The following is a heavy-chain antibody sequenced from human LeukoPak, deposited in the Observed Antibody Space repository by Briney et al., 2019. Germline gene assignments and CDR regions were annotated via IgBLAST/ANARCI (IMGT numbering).Heavy chain of an antibody. J-gene: IGHJ4*01. Sequence: SETLSLTCTVSGGSISSYYWSWIRQPPGKGLEWIGYIYYSGSTNYNPSLKSRGTISVDTSKNQFSLKLSSVTAADTAVYYCARYLVGATHFDYWGQEPWSPSPQ. CDR2: IYYSGST. V-gene: IGHV4-59*01. D-gene: IGHD1-26*01. CDR3: ARYLVGATHFDY. CDR1: GGSISSYY.